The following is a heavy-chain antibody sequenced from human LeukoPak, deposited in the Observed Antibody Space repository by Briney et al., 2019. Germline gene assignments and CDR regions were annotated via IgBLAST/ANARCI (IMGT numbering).Heavy chain of an antibody. Sequence: GGSLRLSCAASGFTFSDYWMQWVRHAPGKGLVWVSRISSDGSSISYADSVKGRFTFSRDNAKNTLYLQMNSLRAEDTAVYYCARLSGYSSLDYWGQGTLVTVSS. CDR1: GFTFSDYW. V-gene: IGHV3-74*01. CDR2: ISSDGSSI. CDR3: ARLSGYSSLDY. J-gene: IGHJ4*02. D-gene: IGHD3-22*01.